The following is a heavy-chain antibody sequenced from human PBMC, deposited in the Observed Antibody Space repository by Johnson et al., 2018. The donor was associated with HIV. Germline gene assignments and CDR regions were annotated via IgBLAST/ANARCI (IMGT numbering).Heavy chain of an antibody. D-gene: IGHD1-26*01. CDR3: ARGGGSYYRDAFDI. CDR1: GFTVSSNY. Sequence: EVQLVESGGGVVQPGRSLRLSCAASGFTVSSNYMSWVRQGPGKGLLWVSRINGDGSSTNYANSVRGRFTISRDNAKNTLYLQMNSLRDEDLAVYYCARGGGSYYRDAFDIWGQGTMVTVSS. V-gene: IGHV3-74*02. J-gene: IGHJ3*02. CDR2: INGDGSST.